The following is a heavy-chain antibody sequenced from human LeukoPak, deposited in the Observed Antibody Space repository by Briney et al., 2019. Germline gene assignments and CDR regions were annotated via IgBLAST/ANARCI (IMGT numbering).Heavy chain of an antibody. V-gene: IGHV4-39*07. CDR1: GGSISSSSYY. CDR2: IYYSGST. CDR3: ARNDFWSGYWFDP. Sequence: SETLSLTCTVSGGSISSSSYYWDWIRQPPGKGLEWIGSIYYSGSTYYNPSLKSRVTISVDTSKNQFSLKLSSVTAADTAVYYCARNDFWSGYWFDPWGQGTLVNVSS. D-gene: IGHD3-3*01. J-gene: IGHJ5*02.